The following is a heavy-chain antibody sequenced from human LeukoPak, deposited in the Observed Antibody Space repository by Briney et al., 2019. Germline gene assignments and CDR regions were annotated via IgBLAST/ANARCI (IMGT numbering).Heavy chain of an antibody. CDR3: ASISLSCWVNDH. CDR2: ISSDGRST. Sequence: GGSLRLSCAASGFTFSSHWMHWVRQAPGKGLVWGTRISSDGRSTSYADSVKGRFTISRDNAKNTLYLQMSSLRAEDTAMYYCASISLSCWVNDHWGQGTLVTVSS. CDR1: GFTFSSHW. D-gene: IGHD6-19*01. V-gene: IGHV3-74*01. J-gene: IGHJ4*02.